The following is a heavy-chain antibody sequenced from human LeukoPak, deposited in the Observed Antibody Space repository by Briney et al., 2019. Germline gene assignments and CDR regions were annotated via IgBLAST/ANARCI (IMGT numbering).Heavy chain of an antibody. CDR3: ARLRLVPDY. CDR1: GDSISTSKSY. Sequence: PDTLSLTCTVSGDSISTSKSYWGWIRQPPLKGLEWIGSIYYTGNTYYNASLKSRVTISVDTSKNQFSLKLSSVTAADTAVYYCARLRLVPDYWGQGTLVTVSS. CDR2: IYYTGNT. V-gene: IGHV4-39*01. D-gene: IGHD6-19*01. J-gene: IGHJ4*02.